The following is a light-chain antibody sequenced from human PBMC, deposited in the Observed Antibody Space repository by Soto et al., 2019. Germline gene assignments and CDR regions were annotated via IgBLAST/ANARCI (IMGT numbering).Light chain of an antibody. CDR1: SSDVGGYNY. J-gene: IGLJ1*01. Sequence: QSALTQPPSASGSPGQSVAISCTGTSSDVGGYNYVSWYQQHPGKAPKLMIYDVSKRPSGVPDRFSGSKSGNTASLTVTWLQAEDEADYYCSSYAGTHIVFGTGTKLTVL. CDR3: SSYAGTHIV. V-gene: IGLV2-8*01. CDR2: DVS.